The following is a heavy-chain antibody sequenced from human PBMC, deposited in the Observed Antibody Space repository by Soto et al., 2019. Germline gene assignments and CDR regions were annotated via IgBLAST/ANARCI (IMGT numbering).Heavy chain of an antibody. V-gene: IGHV1-69*13. D-gene: IGHD5-12*01. Sequence: ASVKVSCKASGGTFSSYAISWVRQAPGQGLEWMGGIIPIFGTANYAQKFQGRVTITADESTSTAYMELSSLRSEDTAVYYCARDSGEESGYNFAGETGPAFWGRGTLVTVSS. CDR3: ARDSGEESGYNFAGETGPAF. CDR1: GGTFSSYA. CDR2: IIPIFGTA. J-gene: IGHJ4*02.